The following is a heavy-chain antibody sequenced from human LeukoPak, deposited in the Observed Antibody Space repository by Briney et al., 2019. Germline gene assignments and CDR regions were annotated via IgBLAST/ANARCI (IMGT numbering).Heavy chain of an antibody. Sequence: PGGSLRLSCAASGFIFSSYDMSWVGQAQGKGMEWVSSISCSGGSTYYASSVKGPFTISRDNSKNPLYLQMNSLRAEDTAVYYCAKPRSGSWYAAFDYWGQGTLVTVSS. J-gene: IGHJ4*02. CDR1: GFIFSSYD. V-gene: IGHV3-23*01. CDR3: AKPRSGSWYAAFDY. CDR2: ISCSGGST. D-gene: IGHD6-13*01.